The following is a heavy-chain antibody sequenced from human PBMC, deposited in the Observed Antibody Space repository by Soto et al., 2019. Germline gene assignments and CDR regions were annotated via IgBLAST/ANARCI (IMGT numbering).Heavy chain of an antibody. D-gene: IGHD2-15*01. CDR3: AKDIVVVVAATEHNWFDP. CDR2: ISYDGSNK. CDR1: GFTFSSYG. J-gene: IGHJ5*02. Sequence: GGSLRLSCAASGFTFSSYGMHWVRQAPGKGLEWVAVISYDGSNKCYADSVKGRFTISRDNSKNTLYLQMNSLRAEDTAVYYCAKDIVVVVAATEHNWFDPWGQGTLVTVPQ. V-gene: IGHV3-30*18.